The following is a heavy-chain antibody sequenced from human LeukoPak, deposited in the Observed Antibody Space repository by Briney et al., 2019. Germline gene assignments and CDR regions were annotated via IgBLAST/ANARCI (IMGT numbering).Heavy chain of an antibody. Sequence: GGSLRLSCAASGFTFSSFVMSWVRQAPGKGLEWVSAISGSGGSTYYADSVKGRFTISRDNSKNTLYLQMNSLRAEDTAVYYCARGVLRYFDWLENFDYWGQGALVTVSS. CDR3: ARGVLRYFDWLENFDY. J-gene: IGHJ4*02. D-gene: IGHD3-9*01. CDR1: GFTFSSFV. CDR2: ISGSGGST. V-gene: IGHV3-23*01.